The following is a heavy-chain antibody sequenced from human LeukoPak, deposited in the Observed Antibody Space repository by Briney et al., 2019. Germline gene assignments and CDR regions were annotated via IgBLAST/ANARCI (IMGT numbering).Heavy chain of an antibody. Sequence: PGGSLRLSCATSGLRSSSYWMSWVRQAPGKGLEWVANIGQDESERNYVDSAKGRFTISRDGAKNSVYLQMNSLKDEDTAVYYCAIAVGWELGYWGQGTLVTVSS. J-gene: IGHJ4*02. CDR1: GLRSSSYW. CDR2: IGQDESER. D-gene: IGHD1-26*01. CDR3: AIAVGWELGY. V-gene: IGHV3-7*01.